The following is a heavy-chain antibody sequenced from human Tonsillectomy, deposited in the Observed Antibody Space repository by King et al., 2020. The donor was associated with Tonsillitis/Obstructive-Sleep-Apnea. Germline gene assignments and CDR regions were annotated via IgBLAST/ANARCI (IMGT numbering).Heavy chain of an antibody. CDR2: IRSKAYGGST. D-gene: IGHD3-3*01. J-gene: IGHJ4*02. CDR3: TETYYDFWSGYYTVDY. Sequence: VQLVESGGGLVQPGRSLRLSCTASGFTFGDYAMSWVRQAPGKGLEWVGFIRSKAYGGSTEYAASVKGRFTISRDDSKGIAYLQMNSLKTEDTAVYYCTETYYDFWSGYYTVDYWGQGTLVTVSS. V-gene: IGHV3-49*04. CDR1: GFTFGDYA.